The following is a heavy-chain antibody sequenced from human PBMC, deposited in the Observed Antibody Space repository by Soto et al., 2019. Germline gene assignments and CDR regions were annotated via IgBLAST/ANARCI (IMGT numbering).Heavy chain of an antibody. V-gene: IGHV1-3*01. Sequence: QVQLVQSGAEVKKPGASVKVSCKASGYTFTSYAMHWVRQAPGQRLEWMGWINAGNGNTKYSQRFQGRVTITRDTSASTAYMELSRLRSDDTAVYYCAGCSTLWSIGDFDYWGQGTLVTVSS. D-gene: IGHD3-10*01. CDR3: AGCSTLWSIGDFDY. J-gene: IGHJ4*02. CDR1: GYTFTSYA. CDR2: INAGNGNT.